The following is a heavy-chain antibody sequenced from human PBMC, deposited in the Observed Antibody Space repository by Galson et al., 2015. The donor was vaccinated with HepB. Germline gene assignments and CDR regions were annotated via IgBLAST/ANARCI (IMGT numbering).Heavy chain of an antibody. D-gene: IGHD6-19*01. J-gene: IGHJ6*02. CDR3: ARLMGIAVAATTPGGYYYGMDV. Sequence: SVKVSCKASGGTFSSYAISWVRQAPGQGLEWMGGIIPIFGTANYAQKFQGRVTITADESTSTAYMELSSLRSEDTAVYYCARLMGIAVAATTPGGYYYGMDVWGQGTTVTVSS. V-gene: IGHV1-69*13. CDR1: GGTFSSYA. CDR2: IIPIFGTA.